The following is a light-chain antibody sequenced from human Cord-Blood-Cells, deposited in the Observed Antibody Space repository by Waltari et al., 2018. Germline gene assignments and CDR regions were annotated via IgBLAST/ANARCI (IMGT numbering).Light chain of an antibody. J-gene: IGKJ2*01. CDR3: QQSYSTPYT. V-gene: IGKV1-39*01. CDR1: QSISSY. Sequence: DIQMTQSPSSLSASVGDRVTITCRASQSISSYLNWYQQKPGKAPKLLIYAASSLQSVVPSRFSGSGSGTDFTLTISSLQPEDFATYYGQQSYSTPYTFGQGTKREIK. CDR2: AAS.